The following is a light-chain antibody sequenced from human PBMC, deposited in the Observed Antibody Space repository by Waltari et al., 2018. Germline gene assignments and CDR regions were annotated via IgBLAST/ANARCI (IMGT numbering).Light chain of an antibody. Sequence: SYELTQPPSVSVSPGQTARIPCSGDGLPKQFVYWYQQKPGQAPILIIYKDTERPSGIPDRFSGSSSGTTVTLTIRGVQAEDEADYHCQSSDSSVTFPVFGGGTKLTVL. CDR1: GLPKQF. J-gene: IGLJ2*01. CDR2: KDT. V-gene: IGLV3-25*03. CDR3: QSSDSSVTFPV.